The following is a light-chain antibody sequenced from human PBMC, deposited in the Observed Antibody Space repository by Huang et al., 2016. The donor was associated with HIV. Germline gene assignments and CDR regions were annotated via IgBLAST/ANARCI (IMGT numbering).Light chain of an antibody. V-gene: IGKV3-15*01. CDR3: QQYNAWPPLT. J-gene: IGKJ4*01. CDR1: QRFNSN. CDR2: GAS. Sequence: EIVLTQSPATLSVSPGERATLSCRASQRFNSNLAWYQQKPGQGPRLLIYGASTRATGIPARFSGSGSGTEFTLTISSLQSEDFAVYFCQQYNAWPPLTFGGGTKVEIK.